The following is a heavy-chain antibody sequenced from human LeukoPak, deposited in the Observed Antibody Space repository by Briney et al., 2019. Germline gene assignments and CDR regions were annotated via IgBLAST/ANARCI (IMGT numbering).Heavy chain of an antibody. D-gene: IGHD3-9*01. CDR1: GGTFSSYA. V-gene: IGHV1-69*01. J-gene: IGHJ4*02. CDR2: IIPIFGTA. Sequence: SVKVSCKASGGTFSSYAISWVRQAPGQGLEWMGGIIPIFGTANYAQKFQGRVTTTADESTSTAYMELSSLRSEDTAVYYCARSYYDILGAFDYWGQGTLVTVSS. CDR3: ARSYYDILGAFDY.